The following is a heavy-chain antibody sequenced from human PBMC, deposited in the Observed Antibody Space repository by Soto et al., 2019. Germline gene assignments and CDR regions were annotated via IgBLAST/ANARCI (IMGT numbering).Heavy chain of an antibody. V-gene: IGHV4-34*01. Sequence: SEPLSLTCAVYGGSFSGYYWSWIRQPPGKGLEWIGEINHSGSTNYNPSLKSRVTISVDTSKNQFSLKLSSVTAADTAVYYCARGRRIAARLGYYYGMDVWGQGTTVTVSS. CDR1: GGSFSGYY. D-gene: IGHD6-6*01. J-gene: IGHJ6*02. CDR2: INHSGST. CDR3: ARGRRIAARLGYYYGMDV.